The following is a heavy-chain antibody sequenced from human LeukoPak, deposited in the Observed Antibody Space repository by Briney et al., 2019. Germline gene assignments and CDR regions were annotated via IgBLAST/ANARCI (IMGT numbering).Heavy chain of an antibody. Sequence: SETLSLTXTVSGGSISSGSYYWSWIRQPAGKGLEWIGRIYTSGSTNYNPSHKSRVTISVDTSKNQFSLKLSSVTAADTAVYYCARDTLYWFDPWGQGTLVTVSS. CDR3: ARDTLYWFDP. J-gene: IGHJ5*02. CDR1: GGSISSGSYY. CDR2: IYTSGST. V-gene: IGHV4-61*02.